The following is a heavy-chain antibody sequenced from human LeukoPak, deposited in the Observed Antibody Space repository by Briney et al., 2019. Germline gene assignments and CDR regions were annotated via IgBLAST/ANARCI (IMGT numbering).Heavy chain of an antibody. V-gene: IGHV5-51*01. CDR1: GYSFTSYW. CDR2: IYPGDSDT. CDR3: ARLDLGVRGVIFGGGDY. Sequence: GESLKISCKGSGYSFTSYWIGWLRQMPGKGLEWMGIIYPGDSDTRYSPSFQGQVTISADKSISTAYLQWSSLKASDTAMYYFARLDLGVRGVIFGGGDYWGQGTLVTVSS. J-gene: IGHJ4*02. D-gene: IGHD3-10*01.